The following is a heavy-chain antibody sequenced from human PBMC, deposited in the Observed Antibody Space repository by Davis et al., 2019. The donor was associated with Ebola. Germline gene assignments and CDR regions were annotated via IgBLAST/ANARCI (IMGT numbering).Heavy chain of an antibody. CDR3: ATTPQYSSGQNKPFDY. Sequence: GESLKISCAASGFTFTEYAMHWVRQVPGKGLEWVSTTGWDGGSTYYADSVTGRFTISRDNSKNTLYLQMNSLRAEDTAVYYCATTPQYSSGQNKPFDYWGQGTLVTVSS. J-gene: IGHJ4*02. D-gene: IGHD6-19*01. CDR1: GFTFTEYA. CDR2: TGWDGGST. V-gene: IGHV3-43D*04.